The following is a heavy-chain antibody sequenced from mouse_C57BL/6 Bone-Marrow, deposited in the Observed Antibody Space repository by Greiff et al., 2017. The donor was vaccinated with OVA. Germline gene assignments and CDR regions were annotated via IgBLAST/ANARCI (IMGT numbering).Heavy chain of an antibody. CDR1: GYTFTSYW. V-gene: IGHV1-72*01. CDR3: ARENDGSSHWYFDV. Sequence: QVQLKQPGAELVKPGASVKLSCKASGYTFTSYWMHWVKQRPGRGLEWIGRIDPNSGGTKYNEKFKSKATLTVDKPSSTAYMQLSSLTSEDSAVDDCARENDGSSHWYFDVWGTGTTVTVSS. CDR2: IDPNSGGT. J-gene: IGHJ1*03. D-gene: IGHD1-1*01.